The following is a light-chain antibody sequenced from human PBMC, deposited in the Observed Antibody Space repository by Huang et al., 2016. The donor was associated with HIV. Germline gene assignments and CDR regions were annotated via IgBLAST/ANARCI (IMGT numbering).Light chain of an antibody. CDR2: DAS. CDR3: QQRYNWPLT. Sequence: EIVLTQSPASLALSPGERATLSCRASQSVRNYLDWYQQKPGQAPRLLIFDASNRATDIPARFSGSGSGTDFTLTISSLEPEDFAVYYCQQRYNWPLTFGGGTKVEIK. V-gene: IGKV3-11*01. CDR1: QSVRNY. J-gene: IGKJ4*01.